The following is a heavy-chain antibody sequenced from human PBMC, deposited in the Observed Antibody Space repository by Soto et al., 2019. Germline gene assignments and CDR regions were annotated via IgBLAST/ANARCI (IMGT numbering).Heavy chain of an antibody. CDR1: GFTFSSYA. Sequence: GGSLRLSCAASGFTFSSYAMSWVRQAPGKGLEWVSAISGSGGSTYYADSVKGRFTISRDNSKNTLYLQMNSLRAEDTAVYYCAASPGTTRRYYYYGMAVWGQGTTVTVSS. V-gene: IGHV3-23*01. CDR3: AASPGTTRRYYYYGMAV. D-gene: IGHD1-7*01. J-gene: IGHJ6*02. CDR2: ISGSGGST.